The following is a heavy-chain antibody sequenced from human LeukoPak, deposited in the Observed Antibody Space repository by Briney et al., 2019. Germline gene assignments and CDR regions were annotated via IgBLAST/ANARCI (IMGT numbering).Heavy chain of an antibody. CDR1: GYTFTSYG. V-gene: IGHV1-18*01. CDR3: ARSILVVPVASHYNYGVDV. Sequence: ASVKVSCKASGYTFTSYGISWVRQAPGQGLEWMGWISAYNGNTNYAQKLRGRVTMTTDTSTNTAYMELSSLRSEDTAVYYCARSILVVPVASHYNYGVDVWGQGTTVTVSS. D-gene: IGHD2-2*01. CDR2: ISAYNGNT. J-gene: IGHJ6*02.